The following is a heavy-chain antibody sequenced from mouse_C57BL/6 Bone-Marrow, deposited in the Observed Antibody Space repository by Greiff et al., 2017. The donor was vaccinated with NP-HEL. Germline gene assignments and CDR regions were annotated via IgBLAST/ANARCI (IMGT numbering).Heavy chain of an antibody. Sequence: VKLVESGPGLVQPSPSLSISCTVSGFSLTSYGVHWVRQSPGKGLEWLGVICRGGSTDYNAAFMSRLSITKDNSNSQVFFKMNSLQADDTAIYYCAINLYYYAMDYWGQGTSVTVSS. D-gene: IGHD5-1*01. V-gene: IGHV2-5*01. CDR2: ICRGGST. J-gene: IGHJ4*01. CDR1: GFSLTSYG. CDR3: AINLYYYAMDY.